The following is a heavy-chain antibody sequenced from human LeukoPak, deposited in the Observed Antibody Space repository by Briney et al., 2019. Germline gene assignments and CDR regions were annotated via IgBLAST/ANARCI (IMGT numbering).Heavy chain of an antibody. Sequence: PSGTLSLTCTVSGGSINSYYWSWIRQPPGRGLEWIGDIYYSGSTIYNPSPKSRVTISVDTSKNQFSLNLRSVTAADTAVYYCARIDYATFDCWGPGTLVTVSS. CDR3: ARIDYATFDC. J-gene: IGHJ4*02. V-gene: IGHV4-59*01. CDR2: IYYSGST. CDR1: GGSINSYY. D-gene: IGHD3-16*01.